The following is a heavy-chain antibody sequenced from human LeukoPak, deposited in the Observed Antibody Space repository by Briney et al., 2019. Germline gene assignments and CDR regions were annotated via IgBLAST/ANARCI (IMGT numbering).Heavy chain of an antibody. J-gene: IGHJ4*02. Sequence: SETLSLACTVAGGSNSSYYWSWIRQPAGKGLEWIGRVYTSGTTNSNPSLKSRVTMSLDTSKNQFSLKLSSVTAADTAVYYCARGGSSWQSFDYWGQGTLVTVSS. CDR3: ARGGSSWQSFDY. D-gene: IGHD6-13*01. CDR1: GGSNSSYY. CDR2: VYTSGTT. V-gene: IGHV4-4*07.